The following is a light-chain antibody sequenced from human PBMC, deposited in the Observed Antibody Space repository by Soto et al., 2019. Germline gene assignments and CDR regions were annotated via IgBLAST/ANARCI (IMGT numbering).Light chain of an antibody. J-gene: IGKJ1*01. CDR1: QSISSY. CDR3: QQSFNTPWT. V-gene: IGKV1-39*01. CDR2: AAS. Sequence: DIQMTQSPSSLSASVGDRVTIPCRASQSISSYLNWYQQKPGKAPKLLIYAASSLQSGVPSRFGGSGSGTDFTLTISSLQPEDFATYYCQQSFNTPWTFGQGTKVEFK.